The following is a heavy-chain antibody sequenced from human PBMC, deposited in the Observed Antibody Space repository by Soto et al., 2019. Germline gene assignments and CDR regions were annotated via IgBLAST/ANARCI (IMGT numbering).Heavy chain of an antibody. CDR1: GFTFSTYW. CDR3: VRDGHCLTTSCYGNWFDP. J-gene: IGHJ5*02. CDR2: INSDASHT. Sequence: EVQLVESGGGLVQPGGSLRLSCAASGFTFSTYWMHWIRQVPGKGLEWVSRINSDASHTYYADSVKGRFTISRDNAKNTLPLEMNRPRAEDTAGYYGVRDGHCLTTSCYGNWFDPWGQGTLVTVSS. V-gene: IGHV3-74*01. D-gene: IGHD2-2*01.